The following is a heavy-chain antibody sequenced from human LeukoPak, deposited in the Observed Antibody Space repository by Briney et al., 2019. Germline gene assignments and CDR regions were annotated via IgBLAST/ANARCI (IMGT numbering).Heavy chain of an antibody. CDR1: GGSISSGGYY. CDR2: IYHSGST. J-gene: IGHJ4*02. CDR3: ARVRLGNHFDY. V-gene: IGHV4-30-2*01. Sequence: SQTLSLTCTVSGGSISSGGYYWSWIRQHPGKGLEWIGYIYHSGSTYYNPSLKSRVTISVDRSKNQFSLKLSSVTAADTAVYYCARVRLGNHFDYWGQGTLVTVSS. D-gene: IGHD4-23*01.